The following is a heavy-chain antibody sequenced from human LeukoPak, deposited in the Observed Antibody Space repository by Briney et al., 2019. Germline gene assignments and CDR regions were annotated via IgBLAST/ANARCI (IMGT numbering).Heavy chain of an antibody. CDR2: INTSTGNP. V-gene: IGHV7-4-1*02. CDR3: ASCNDSSGYFAY. CDR1: GYTFTSYA. J-gene: IGHJ4*02. D-gene: IGHD3-22*01. Sequence: ASVKVSCKASGYTFTSYAMNWVRQAPGQGLEWMGWINTSTGNPTYAQGFTGRFVFSSDSSVSTAYLQITSLKADDSAIYFCASCNDSSGYFAYWGQGTLVTVSS.